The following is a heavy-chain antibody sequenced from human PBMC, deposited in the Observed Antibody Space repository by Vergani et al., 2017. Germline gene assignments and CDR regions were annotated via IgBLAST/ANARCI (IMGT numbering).Heavy chain of an antibody. CDR3: ARESGLYSNKTTKKYYYYGMDV. Sequence: VQLLESGGGLVQPGGSLRLSCAASGFTFDDYAMHWVRQAPGKGLEWIGRIYTSGSTNYNPSLKSRVTISVDTSKNQFSLKLSSVTAADTAVYYCARESGLYSNKTTKKYYYYGMDVWGQGTTVTVSS. J-gene: IGHJ6*02. V-gene: IGHV4-4*08. CDR1: GFTFDDYA. CDR2: IYTSGST. D-gene: IGHD4-11*01.